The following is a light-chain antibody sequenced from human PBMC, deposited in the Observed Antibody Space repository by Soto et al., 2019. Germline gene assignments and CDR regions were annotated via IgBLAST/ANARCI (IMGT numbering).Light chain of an antibody. Sequence: EIVLTQSPGTLSSSPGERATLSCRASQSISSSYLAWYQQKPGQAPRLLIYGASSRATGIPDRFSGSGSGKDFNLTISRLEPEDFAVYYCQHYGSSMYTFGQGTKLEIK. CDR3: QHYGSSMYT. J-gene: IGKJ2*01. CDR2: GAS. CDR1: QSISSSY. V-gene: IGKV3-20*01.